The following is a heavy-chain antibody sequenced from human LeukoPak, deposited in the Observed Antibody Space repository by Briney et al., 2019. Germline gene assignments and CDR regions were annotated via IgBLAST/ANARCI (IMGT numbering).Heavy chain of an antibody. CDR1: GFTFSSYG. Sequence: GGSLRLSCAASGFTFSSYGMSWVRQAPGKGLEWVSRISDSGGKTYYADSVKGRFTISRDNSKNTLYLQMNSLRVEDTAVYYCARGTSYGSAWYGAEKYYFDYWGQGTLVTVSS. V-gene: IGHV3-23*01. D-gene: IGHD6-19*01. CDR2: ISDSGGKT. J-gene: IGHJ4*02. CDR3: ARGTSYGSAWYGAEKYYFDY.